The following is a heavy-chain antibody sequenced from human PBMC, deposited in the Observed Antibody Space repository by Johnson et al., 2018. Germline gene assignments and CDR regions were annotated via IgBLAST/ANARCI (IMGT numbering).Heavy chain of an antibody. V-gene: IGHV3-7*01. CDR1: GFTFSSYW. D-gene: IGHD1-14*01. CDR2: IKEDGSEK. Sequence: VQLVQSGGGLVQPGGSLRLSCAASGFTFSSYWMSWVRQAPGKGLEWVANIKEDGSEKYYVDSVKGRFTISRDNATNSLYLQMSSLRAEDTAVYSCARVARRHHSGDWGQGTMVTVSS. J-gene: IGHJ3*01. CDR3: ARVARRHHSGD.